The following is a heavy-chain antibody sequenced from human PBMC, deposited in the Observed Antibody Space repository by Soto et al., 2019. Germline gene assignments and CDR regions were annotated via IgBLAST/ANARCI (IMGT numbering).Heavy chain of an antibody. J-gene: IGHJ6*02. CDR2: IYSGGST. V-gene: IGHV3-53*01. Sequence: GYLRLSCAASGFTVSRNYLSWVCQAPGKVPEWGPVIYSGGSTYYAVSVKGRFTTSRDNSKNTLYLQMNSLRAEDTAVYYCARERHHYDSSGYPRYYYYSAMDVWGQGATATVSS. CDR1: GFTVSRNY. CDR3: ARERHHYDSSGYPRYYYYSAMDV. D-gene: IGHD3-22*01.